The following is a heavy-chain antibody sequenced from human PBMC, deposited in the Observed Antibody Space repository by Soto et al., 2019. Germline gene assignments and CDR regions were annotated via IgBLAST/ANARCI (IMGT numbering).Heavy chain of an antibody. CDR1: GGAISSGGYS. V-gene: IGHV4-30-2*01. CDR2: IYHSGST. J-gene: IGHJ5*02. Sequence: LQLQESGSGLVKPSQTLSLPCAVSGGAISSGGYSWSWIRQPPGKGLEWIGYIYHSGSTYYNLSLNSRVTISVDRSKKQFALKLSSVTAAATAVNYCARVPDRLGQGTLVTV. CDR3: ARVPDR. D-gene: IGHD2-2*01.